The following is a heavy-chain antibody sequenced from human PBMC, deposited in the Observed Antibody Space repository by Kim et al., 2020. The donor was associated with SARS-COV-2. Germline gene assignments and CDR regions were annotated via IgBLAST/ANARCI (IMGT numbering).Heavy chain of an antibody. D-gene: IGHD6-19*01. CDR1: GFTFSSYG. CDR3: AKDHSGWYSWFDP. Sequence: GGSLRLSCAASGFTFSSYGMHWVRQAPGKGLEWVAVISYDGSNKYYADSVKGRFTISRDNSKNTLYLQMNSLRAEDTAVYYCAKDHSGWYSWFDPWGQGTLVTVSS. J-gene: IGHJ5*02. V-gene: IGHV3-30*18. CDR2: ISYDGSNK.